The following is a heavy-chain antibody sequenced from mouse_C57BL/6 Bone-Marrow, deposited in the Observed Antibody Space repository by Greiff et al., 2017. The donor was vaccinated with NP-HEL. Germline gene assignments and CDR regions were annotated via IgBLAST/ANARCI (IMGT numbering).Heavy chain of an antibody. D-gene: IGHD1-1*01. CDR1: GYSITSGYY. Sequence: VQLNESGPGLVKPSQSLSLTCSVTGYSITSGYYWNWIRQFPGNKLEWMGYISYDGSNNYNPSLKNRISITRDTSKNQFFLKLNSVTTEDTATYYCARGRYYGSSYVNFAYWGQGTLVTVSA. V-gene: IGHV3-6*01. CDR2: ISYDGSN. J-gene: IGHJ3*01. CDR3: ARGRYYGSSYVNFAY.